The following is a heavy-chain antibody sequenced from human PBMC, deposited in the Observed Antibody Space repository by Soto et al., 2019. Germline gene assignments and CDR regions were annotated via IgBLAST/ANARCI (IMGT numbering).Heavy chain of an antibody. CDR1: GYTFTSYG. J-gene: IGHJ4*02. CDR2: ISAYNGNT. D-gene: IGHD2-15*01. Sequence: ASVKVPCKASGYTFTSYGISWVRQAPRQGLEWMGWISAYNGNTNYAQKLQGRVTMTTDTSTSTAYMELRSLRSDDTAVYYCARGLIVVVVAATTYFDYWGQGTPVTVSS. CDR3: ARGLIVVVVAATTYFDY. V-gene: IGHV1-18*01.